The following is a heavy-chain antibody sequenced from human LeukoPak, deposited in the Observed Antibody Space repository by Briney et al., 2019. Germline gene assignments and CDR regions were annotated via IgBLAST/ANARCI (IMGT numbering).Heavy chain of an antibody. D-gene: IGHD3-3*01. CDR1: GFTFSSSA. CDR3: ARDRRMGTIFGVAHIYYYYGMDV. CDR2: ISDTGRLS. Sequence: GGSLRLSCAASGFTFSSSAMSWVRQAPGKGLEWVAAISDTGRLSYCADSVNGRFTISRDNSKNTLYLQMNSLRAEDTAVYYCARDRRMGTIFGVAHIYYYYGMDVWGQGTTVTVSS. J-gene: IGHJ6*02. V-gene: IGHV3-23*01.